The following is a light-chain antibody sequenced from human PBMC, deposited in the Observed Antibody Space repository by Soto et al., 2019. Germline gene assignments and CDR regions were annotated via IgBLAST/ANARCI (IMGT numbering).Light chain of an antibody. Sequence: EIVMTQSPATLSVSPGERATLTCRASQSVDTNVAWYQQKPGQAPRLLIDGPSTRAAGVPARFSGGGSGTEFTLTISSLQYDDFAIYYCQQFHTWPLSLGGGTKVDIK. V-gene: IGKV3-15*01. CDR2: GPS. CDR3: QQFHTWPLS. J-gene: IGKJ4*01. CDR1: QSVDTN.